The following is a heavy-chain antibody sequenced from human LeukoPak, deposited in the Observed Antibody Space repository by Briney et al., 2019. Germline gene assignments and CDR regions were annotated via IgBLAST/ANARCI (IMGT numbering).Heavy chain of an antibody. CDR3: ARLAKFLTTYYPTP. J-gene: IGHJ5*02. D-gene: IGHD2/OR15-2a*01. Sequence: SETLSLTCTVSGGSTTGYYWSWIRQPPGKGLEWVGYIFSSGSTNYNPSLKSRVTISLDTSKSQFSLKLISVTASDTAVYYCARLAKFLTTYYPTPWGQGTLVTVSS. V-gene: IGHV4-59*08. CDR1: GGSTTGYY. CDR2: IFSSGST.